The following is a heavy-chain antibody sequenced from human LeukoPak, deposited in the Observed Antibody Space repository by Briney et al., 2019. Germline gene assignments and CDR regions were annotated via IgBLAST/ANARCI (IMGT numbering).Heavy chain of an antibody. V-gene: IGHV3-30-3*01. CDR2: ISFDGTTS. CDR1: GFTFNNYA. J-gene: IGHJ4*02. CDR3: ARTSGREKNFDF. Sequence: GGSLRLSCAVSGFTFNNYAMNWVRQAPGKGLEWVSLISFDGTTSFYADSVKGRFTVSRDNSNNTLHLHLSGLKTEDTAIYYCARTSGREKNFDFWGQGTLVTVSP. D-gene: IGHD1-26*01.